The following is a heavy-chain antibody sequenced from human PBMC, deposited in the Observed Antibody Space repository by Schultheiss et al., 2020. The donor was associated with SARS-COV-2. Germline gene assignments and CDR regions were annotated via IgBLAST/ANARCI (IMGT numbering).Heavy chain of an antibody. D-gene: IGHD6-19*01. CDR2: INYSGST. J-gene: IGHJ4*02. V-gene: IGHV4-59*08. CDR1: GGSISSYY. CDR3: ARDSGWYGAFDY. Sequence: SETLSLTCTVSGGSISSYYWSWIRQSPGKGLEWIGLINYSGSTYSNPSLKSRVTISVDTSQNQFSLKVSSVTAADTAVYYCARDSGWYGAFDYWGQGALVTVSS.